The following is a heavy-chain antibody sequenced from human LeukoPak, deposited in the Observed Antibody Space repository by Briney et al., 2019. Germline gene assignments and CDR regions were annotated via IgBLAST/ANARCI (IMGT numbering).Heavy chain of an antibody. CDR2: IYYSGST. D-gene: IGHD3-22*01. CDR1: GGSISSGGYY. CDR3: ARDNYYDSSVDY. Sequence: SETLSLTCTVSGGSISSGGYYWSWIRQHPGKGLEWIGYIYYSGSTYYNPSLKSRVTISVDTSKNQFSLKLSSVTAAGTAVYYCARDNYYDSSVDYWGQGTLVTVSS. V-gene: IGHV4-31*03. J-gene: IGHJ4*02.